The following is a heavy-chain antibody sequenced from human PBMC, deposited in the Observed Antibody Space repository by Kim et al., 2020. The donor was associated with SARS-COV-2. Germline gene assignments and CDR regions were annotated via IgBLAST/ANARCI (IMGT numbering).Heavy chain of an antibody. CDR1: GFTFTTYA. CDR2: ISYDGSNK. V-gene: IGHV3-30*03. D-gene: IGHD7-27*01. Sequence: GGSLRLSCAASGFTFTTYAMHWVRQAPGKGLEWVAVISYDGSNKYYADSVRGRFTISRDVSKTTLYLQMSGLRIEDTAVYYCVRRRSGERGYFDYWGQG. CDR3: VRRRSGERGYFDY. J-gene: IGHJ4*02.